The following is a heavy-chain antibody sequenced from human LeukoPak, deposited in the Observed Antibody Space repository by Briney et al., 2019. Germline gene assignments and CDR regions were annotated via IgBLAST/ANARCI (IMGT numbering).Heavy chain of an antibody. V-gene: IGHV1-2*02. CDR2: INPNSGGT. D-gene: IGHD2-15*01. CDR1: GYTFTGYS. Sequence: GASVKVSCKASGYTFTGYSLHWVRQAPGQGIEWMGWINPNSGGTNYAQKFQGRVTMTRDTSISTAYLELSRLRSDDTAVYYCAKEGGYCSSGTCYPWWFDPWGQGTLVTVSS. CDR3: AKEGGYCSSGTCYPWWFDP. J-gene: IGHJ5*02.